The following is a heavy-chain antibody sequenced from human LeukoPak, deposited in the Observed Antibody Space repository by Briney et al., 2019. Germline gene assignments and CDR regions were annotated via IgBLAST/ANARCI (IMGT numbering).Heavy chain of an antibody. CDR3: AKDVRSDYFDY. V-gene: IGHV3-9*01. J-gene: IGHJ4*02. CDR2: ISWHSGTI. CDR1: GFTFDTYA. Sequence: GGSLRLSCAASGFTFDTYAMHWVRQAPGKGLEWVSGISWHSGTIGYADSVKGRFTISRDNANNSLYLQMDSLRAEDTAVYYCAKDVRSDYFDYWGQGTLVTVSS.